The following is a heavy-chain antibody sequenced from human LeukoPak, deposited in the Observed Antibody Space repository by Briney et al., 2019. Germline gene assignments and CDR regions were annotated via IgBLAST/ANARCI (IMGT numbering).Heavy chain of an antibody. D-gene: IGHD5-18*01. V-gene: IGHV3-74*01. Sequence: QPGGSLRLSCAASGFTFDDYAMHWVRQAPGKGLVWVSRINSDGSSTSYADSVKGRFTISRDNAKNTLYLQMNSLRAEDTAVYYCASALVTKGYWGQGTLVTVSS. CDR1: GFTFDDYA. CDR3: ASALVTKGY. J-gene: IGHJ4*02. CDR2: INSDGSST.